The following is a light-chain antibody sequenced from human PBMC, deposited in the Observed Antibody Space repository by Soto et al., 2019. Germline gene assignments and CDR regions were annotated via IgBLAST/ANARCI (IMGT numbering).Light chain of an antibody. Sequence: QSVLTQPPSVSGAPGQRVTISCTGSSSNIGAGYDVHWYQQLPGTAPKLLIYDNNNRPSGVPDRFSGSKSGTSASLAITGLQAEDEADYYCQSYDSSLSGVVFGGGNKLTVL. J-gene: IGLJ2*01. CDR2: DNN. CDR1: SSNIGAGYD. CDR3: QSYDSSLSGVV. V-gene: IGLV1-40*01.